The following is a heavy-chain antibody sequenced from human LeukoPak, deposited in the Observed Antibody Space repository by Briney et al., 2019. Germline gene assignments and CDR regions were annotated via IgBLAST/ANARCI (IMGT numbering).Heavy chain of an antibody. J-gene: IGHJ4*02. CDR1: GDSISSSSYY. Sequence: SETLSLTCSVSGDSISSSSYYWGWIRQPPGKRPEWIGSIYYSGSTYYNPSLKSRVTISVDTSKNQFSLKLSSVTAADTAVYYCARGTRGSDSSFDFWGQGTLVTVSS. CDR3: ARGTRGSDSSFDF. V-gene: IGHV4-39*07. CDR2: IYYSGST. D-gene: IGHD1-1*01.